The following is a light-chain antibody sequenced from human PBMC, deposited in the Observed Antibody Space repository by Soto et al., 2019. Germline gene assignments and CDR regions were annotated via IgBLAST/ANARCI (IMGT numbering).Light chain of an antibody. V-gene: IGKV1-39*01. J-gene: IGKJ1*01. CDR2: GAS. CDR1: QSISTY. Sequence: IKMNQSPSSVSAYVVDSVTITCRASQSISTYLNWYHQKPGKAPKLLIYGASSLQSGVPSRFSGSGSGTDFTLAISLLQPEDCATDFCIHGDSHPRACGEGTKVDIK. CDR3: IHGDSHPRA.